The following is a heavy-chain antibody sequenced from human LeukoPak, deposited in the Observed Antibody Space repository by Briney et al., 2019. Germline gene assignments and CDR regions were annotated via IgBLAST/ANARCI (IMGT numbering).Heavy chain of an antibody. CDR2: INSDGSEG. D-gene: IGHD6-6*01. V-gene: IGHV3-7*03. J-gene: IGHJ3*01. CDR1: GFTFSGFW. Sequence: GGSLRLSCAVSGFTFSGFWMSWSRQAPGKGLEWVASINSDGSEGYYADVVKGRFTISRDNAENSLYLQINSLRAEDTAVYYCARSSYSSSSSVWGQGTMVTVSS. CDR3: ARSSYSSSSSV.